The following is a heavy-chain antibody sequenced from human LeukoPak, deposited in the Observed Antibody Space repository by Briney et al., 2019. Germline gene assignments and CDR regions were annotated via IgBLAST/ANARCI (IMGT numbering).Heavy chain of an antibody. J-gene: IGHJ4*02. D-gene: IGHD3-22*01. V-gene: IGHV3-74*01. Sequence: PGESLRLSCAASGFTFSSYWMHWVRQAPGKGLVWVSRIYSDGSSTSYADSVKGRLTISRDNAKNTLYLQMNSLRAEDTAVYYCARFTPALYDSSGYYYGWGQGTLVTVSS. CDR1: GFTFSSYW. CDR2: IYSDGSST. CDR3: ARFTPALYDSSGYYYG.